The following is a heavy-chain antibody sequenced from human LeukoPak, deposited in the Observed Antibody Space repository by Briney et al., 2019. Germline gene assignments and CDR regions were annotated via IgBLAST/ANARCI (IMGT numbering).Heavy chain of an antibody. Sequence: SETLSLTCTVSGGSISSYYWGWIRQPPGKGLEWIGSIYYSGSTYYNPSLKSRVTISVDTSKNQFSLKLSSVTAADTAVYYCARLPLLWFGDIDYWGQGTLVTVSS. J-gene: IGHJ4*02. CDR3: ARLPLLWFGDIDY. CDR1: GGSISSYY. V-gene: IGHV4-39*07. D-gene: IGHD3-10*01. CDR2: IYYSGST.